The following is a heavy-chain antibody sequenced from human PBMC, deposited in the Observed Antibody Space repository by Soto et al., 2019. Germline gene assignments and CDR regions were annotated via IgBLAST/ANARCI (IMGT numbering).Heavy chain of an antibody. J-gene: IGHJ3*02. CDR2: INPSGGST. CDR1: GYTFTSHY. Sequence: QVQLVQSGAEVRKPGASVKVSCKASGYTFTSHYIHWERQAPGQGLEWMGVINPSGGSTSCADKFQGRVTMTMDTSTSTVYMDLSSLRSGDTALYYCARDQVPNASRLGDAFDIWGQGTMVTVSS. CDR3: ARDQVPNASRLGDAFDI. V-gene: IGHV1-46*01. D-gene: IGHD6-6*01.